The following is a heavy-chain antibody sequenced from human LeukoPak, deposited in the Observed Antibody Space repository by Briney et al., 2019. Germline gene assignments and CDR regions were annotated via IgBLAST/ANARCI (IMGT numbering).Heavy chain of an antibody. V-gene: IGHV3-30*02. CDR2: IRYDGRNK. CDR3: AKVNWGLIHEYFDY. J-gene: IGHJ4*02. CDR1: GFTFSSYG. Sequence: PGGALRISCGASGFTFSSYGMHPVRQAPGKGLDRVAFIRYDGRNKYYADSVKGRFTISRDNSKNTLYLQMNSLRAEDTAVYYCAKVNWGLIHEYFDYWGQGTLVTVSS. D-gene: IGHD7-27*01.